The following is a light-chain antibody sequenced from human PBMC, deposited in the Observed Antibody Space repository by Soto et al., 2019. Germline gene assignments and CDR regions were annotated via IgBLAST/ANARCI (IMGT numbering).Light chain of an antibody. J-gene: IGKJ1*01. V-gene: IGKV3-15*01. CDR1: QSVSSR. CDR2: GAS. Sequence: EIVMPQSPATLSVSLGERATLSCRASQSVSSRLAWSQQKPGQAPRLLIYGASTKAAGIPPSFSGRGSASDSTLTISGQQSEDFADDYYQQYTNWPWTFGRGTKVEIK. CDR3: QQYTNWPWT.